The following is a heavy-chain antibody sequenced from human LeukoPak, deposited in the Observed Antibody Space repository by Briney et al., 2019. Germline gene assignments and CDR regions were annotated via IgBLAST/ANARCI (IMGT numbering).Heavy chain of an antibody. D-gene: IGHD5-24*01. J-gene: IGHJ4*02. V-gene: IGHV3-23*01. Sequence: GGSLRLSCVASGFSFSTYAMNWVRQAPGQGLEWVSVIVGSGGGINYAGSVVGRFTISRDNSKNTVYLQMNSLRAEDTAVYYCVKDRKPDGLYNFDHWGQGTLVTVSS. CDR1: GFSFSTYA. CDR2: IVGSGGGI. CDR3: VKDRKPDGLYNFDH.